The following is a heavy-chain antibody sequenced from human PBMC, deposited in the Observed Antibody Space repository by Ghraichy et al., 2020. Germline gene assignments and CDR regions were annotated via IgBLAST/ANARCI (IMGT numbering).Heavy chain of an antibody. CDR1: GFTFSTYW. V-gene: IGHV3-7*03. D-gene: IGHD7-27*01. CDR2: MAQDGSEI. CDR3: ARENWGKWDY. J-gene: IGHJ4*02. Sequence: LSLTCAASGFTFSTYWMAWVRQAPGKGPEWVATMAQDGSEIYYVDSVKGRFTISRDNAKNSLFMEMNSLRVEDMAVYYCARENWGKWDYWGQGILVLVSS.